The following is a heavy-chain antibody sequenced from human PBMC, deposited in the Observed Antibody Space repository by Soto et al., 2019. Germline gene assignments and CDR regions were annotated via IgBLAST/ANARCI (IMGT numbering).Heavy chain of an antibody. Sequence: EVQLLESGGGLVQPGGSLRLFCEASGFTFSSYAMSWVRQAPGKGLEWVSVISGSGGSTYYADSVKGRFTISRDNSDNTLDLQMSSLSAEDTAVFYCAKCRGLGSPYYYDMDVWGQGTTVTVSS. V-gene: IGHV3-23*01. D-gene: IGHD3-10*01. J-gene: IGHJ6*02. CDR3: AKCRGLGSPYYYDMDV. CDR2: ISGSGGST. CDR1: GFTFSSYA.